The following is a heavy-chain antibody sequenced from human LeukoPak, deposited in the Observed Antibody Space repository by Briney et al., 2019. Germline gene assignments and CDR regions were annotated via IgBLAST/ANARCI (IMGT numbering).Heavy chain of an antibody. CDR1: GFTFSNYA. V-gene: IGHV3-23*01. Sequence: GGSLRLSCAASGFTFSNYAMSWGRQAPGKGLEWVSAISDSGGATKCADFVRGRFTICRENSKNTLYVQMNSLRAEDTAVYYYAKRRCSGGSCNFDYWGQGTLVTVSS. CDR3: AKRRCSGGSCNFDY. J-gene: IGHJ4*02. CDR2: ISDSGGAT. D-gene: IGHD2-15*01.